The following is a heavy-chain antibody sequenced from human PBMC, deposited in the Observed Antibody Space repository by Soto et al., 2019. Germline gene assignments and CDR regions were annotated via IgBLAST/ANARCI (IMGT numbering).Heavy chain of an antibody. CDR2: IASGGNT. CDR3: AKRGGGVDRYFDC. V-gene: IGHV3-23*01. CDR1: GFTFRSYG. Sequence: EVQLLESGGGLVQPGGSLRLSCAASGFTFRSYGMHWVRQAPGKGLEWVSAIASGGNTYYADSVKGRFTISRDNSKNTLYLQMNSLRAEDTAIYYCAKRGGGVDRYFDCWGQGTLVTVSS. D-gene: IGHD3-10*01. J-gene: IGHJ4*02.